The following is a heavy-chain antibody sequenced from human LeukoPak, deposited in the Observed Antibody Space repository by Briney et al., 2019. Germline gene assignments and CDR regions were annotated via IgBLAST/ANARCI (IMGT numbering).Heavy chain of an antibody. CDR3: ARAHTMVRGVMTFRY. V-gene: IGHV1-8*01. CDR2: MNPNSGNT. D-gene: IGHD3-10*01. CDR1: GYTFTSYD. Sequence: GASVKVSCKASGYTFTSYDINWVRQATGQGLEWMGWMNPNSGNTGYAQKFQGGVTMTRNTSISTAYMELSSLRSEDTAVYYCARAHTMVRGVMTFRYWGQGTLVTVSS. J-gene: IGHJ4*02.